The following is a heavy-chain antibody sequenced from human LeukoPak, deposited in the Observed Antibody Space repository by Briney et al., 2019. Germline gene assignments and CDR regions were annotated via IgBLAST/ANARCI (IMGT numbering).Heavy chain of an antibody. CDR3: ARENEPPGQLWFGESSYYYYFDY. Sequence: LVKVSGKASGGTFSSYAISWVRQAPGQGLEGMGGIIPIFGTANYAQKFQGRVTITTDESTSTAYMELSSLRSEDTAVYYCARENEPPGQLWFGESSYYYYFDYWGQGTLVTVSS. D-gene: IGHD3-10*01. CDR1: GGTFSSYA. J-gene: IGHJ4*02. V-gene: IGHV1-69*05. CDR2: IIPIFGTA.